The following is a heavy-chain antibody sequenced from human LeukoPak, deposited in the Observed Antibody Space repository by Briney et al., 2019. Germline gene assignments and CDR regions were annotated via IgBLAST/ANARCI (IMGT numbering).Heavy chain of an antibody. CDR3: ARWGSHTYGGFDY. V-gene: IGHV4-59*08. Sequence: SETLSLTCTVSGGSITTYYWSWIRQPPGKGLEWIGCIYYSGSTNYNPSLKSPVTISVDTSKNQFSLNLSAVAAADTAVYYCARWGSHTYGGFDYWGQGTLVTVSS. CDR1: GGSITTYY. J-gene: IGHJ4*02. D-gene: IGHD5-18*01. CDR2: IYYSGST.